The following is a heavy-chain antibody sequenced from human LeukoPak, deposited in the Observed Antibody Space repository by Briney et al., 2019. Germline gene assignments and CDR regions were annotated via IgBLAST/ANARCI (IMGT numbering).Heavy chain of an antibody. V-gene: IGHV3-9*03. CDR1: GFTFDDYA. CDR2: ISWNSGSI. CDR3: AKDKGAAAARGFDY. Sequence: GGSLRLSCAASGFTFDDYAMHWVRQAPGKGLEWVSGISWNSGSIGYADSVKGRFTISRDNAKNSLYLQMNSLRAEDMALYYCAKDKGAAAARGFDYWGQGTPVTVSS. D-gene: IGHD6-13*01. J-gene: IGHJ4*02.